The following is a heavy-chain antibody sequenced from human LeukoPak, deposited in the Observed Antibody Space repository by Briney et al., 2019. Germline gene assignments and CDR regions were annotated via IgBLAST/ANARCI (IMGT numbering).Heavy chain of an antibody. CDR3: ARRSGVAVAGAFDY. D-gene: IGHD6-19*01. Sequence: GGTLRLSCAASGFTFTSYGMSWVRQAPGKGLEWVAGIRGSGSRTYYADSVKGRFTISRDNSKNTLYLQMNSLRAEDTAVYFCARRSGVAVAGAFDYWGQGTLVTVSS. V-gene: IGHV3-23*01. J-gene: IGHJ4*02. CDR1: GFTFTSYG. CDR2: IRGSGSRT.